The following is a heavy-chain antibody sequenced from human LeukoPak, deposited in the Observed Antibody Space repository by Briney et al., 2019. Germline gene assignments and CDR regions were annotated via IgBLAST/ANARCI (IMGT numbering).Heavy chain of an antibody. D-gene: IGHD2-2*02. CDR2: IYHNGTP. J-gene: IGHJ6*02. CDR1: VGSISSGNW. Sequence: SGTLSLTCGVSVGSISSGNWWSWVRQSPGKGLEWIGEIYHNGTPNYNPSLKSRVTISADTFKNHFSLKLTSVTAADTAVYYCATAPILRGEGGEHYKYGMDVWGHGTTVIVSS. V-gene: IGHV4-4*02. CDR3: ATAPILRGEGGEHYKYGMDV.